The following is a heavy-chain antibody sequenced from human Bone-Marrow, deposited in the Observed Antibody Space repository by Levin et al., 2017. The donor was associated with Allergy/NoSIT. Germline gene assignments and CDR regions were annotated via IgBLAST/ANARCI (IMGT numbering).Heavy chain of an antibody. Sequence: GESLKISCAASGFTVSSNYMSWVRQAPGKGLEWVSVIYSGGSTYYADSVKGRFTISRDNSKNTLYLQMNSLRAEDTAVYYCARRYCSGGSCYWPYAFDIWGQGTMVTVSS. CDR1: GFTVSSNY. CDR3: ARRYCSGGSCYWPYAFDI. V-gene: IGHV3-53*01. D-gene: IGHD2-15*01. J-gene: IGHJ3*02. CDR2: IYSGGST.